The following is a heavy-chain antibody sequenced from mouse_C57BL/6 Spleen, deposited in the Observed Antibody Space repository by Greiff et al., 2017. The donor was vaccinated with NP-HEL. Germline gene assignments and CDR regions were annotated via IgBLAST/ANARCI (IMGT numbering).Heavy chain of an antibody. Sequence: EVKVVESGGGLVKPGGSLKLSCAASGFTFSSYAMSWVRQTPEKRLEWVATISDGGSYTYYPDNVKGRFTISRDNAKNNLYLQMSHLKSEDTAMYYCARDERLWYFDVWGTGTTVTVSS. D-gene: IGHD2-4*01. CDR2: ISDGGSYT. V-gene: IGHV5-4*01. CDR3: ARDERLWYFDV. J-gene: IGHJ1*03. CDR1: GFTFSSYA.